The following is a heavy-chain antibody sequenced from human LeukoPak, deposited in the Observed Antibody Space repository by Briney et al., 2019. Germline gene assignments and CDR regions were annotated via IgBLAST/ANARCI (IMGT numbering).Heavy chain of an antibody. D-gene: IGHD3-10*01. CDR1: GYTLTELS. J-gene: IGHJ6*02. CDR3: VLFSYFPPSGMDV. V-gene: IGHV1-24*01. Sequence: ASVKVSCKVSGYTLTELSMHWVRQAPGKGLEWMGGFDPEDGETIYAQKYQGRVTMTEDTSTDTAYMELSSLRSEDTAVYYCVLFSYFPPSGMDVWGQGTTVTVSS. CDR2: FDPEDGET.